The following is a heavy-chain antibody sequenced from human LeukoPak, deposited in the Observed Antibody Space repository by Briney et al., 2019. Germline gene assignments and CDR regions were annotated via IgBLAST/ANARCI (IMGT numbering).Heavy chain of an antibody. CDR1: GFSFSTYS. CDR3: AKDLDAIAAAGLDY. D-gene: IGHD6-13*01. CDR2: ISSSSSYI. V-gene: IGHV3-21*01. Sequence: GGSLRLSCAASGFSFSTYSMNWVRQAPGKGLEWVSSISSSSSYIYYADSVKGRFTISRDNSKNTLYLQMNSLRAEDTAVYYCAKDLDAIAAAGLDYWGQGTLVTVSS. J-gene: IGHJ4*02.